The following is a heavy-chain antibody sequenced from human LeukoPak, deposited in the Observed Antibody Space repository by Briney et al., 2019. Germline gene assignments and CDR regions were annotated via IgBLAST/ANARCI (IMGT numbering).Heavy chain of an antibody. J-gene: IGHJ4*02. CDR3: ARVSEYSSSEAFDY. D-gene: IGHD6-6*01. Sequence: SETLSLTCAVYGGSFSGYYWSWIRQPPGKGLEWIGEINHSGSTNYNPSLKSRVTISVDTSKNHFSLKLSSVTAADTAVYYCARVSEYSSSEAFDYWGQGTLVTVSS. CDR2: INHSGST. V-gene: IGHV4-34*01. CDR1: GGSFSGYY.